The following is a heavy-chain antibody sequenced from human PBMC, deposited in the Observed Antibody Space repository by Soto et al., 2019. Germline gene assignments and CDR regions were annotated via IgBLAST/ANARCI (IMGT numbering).Heavy chain of an antibody. CDR1: GGSISSGGYS. V-gene: IGHV4-30-2*01. CDR2: IYHSGST. Sequence: PSETLSLTCAFSGGSISSGGYSWSWIRQPPGKGLEWIGYIYHSGSTYYNPSLKSRVTISVDRSKNQFSLKLSSVTAADTAVYYCARGSFMYYYDSSGYLDYWGQGTLVTVSS. CDR3: ARGSFMYYYDSSGYLDY. D-gene: IGHD3-22*01. J-gene: IGHJ4*02.